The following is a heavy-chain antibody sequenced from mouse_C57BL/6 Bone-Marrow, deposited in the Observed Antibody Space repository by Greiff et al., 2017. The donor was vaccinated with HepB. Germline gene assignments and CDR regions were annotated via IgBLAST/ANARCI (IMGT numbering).Heavy chain of an antibody. V-gene: IGHV14-4*01. CDR3: TSTLMDC. Sequence: EVQLQQSGAELVRPGASVKLSCTASGFNIKDDYMHWVKQRPEQGLEWIGWIDPENGDTEYASKFQGKATITAYTSSNTAYLQLSSLTSEDTAVYYCTSTLMDCWGQGTSVTVSS. CDR2: IDPENGDT. D-gene: IGHD2-1*01. J-gene: IGHJ4*01. CDR1: GFNIKDDY.